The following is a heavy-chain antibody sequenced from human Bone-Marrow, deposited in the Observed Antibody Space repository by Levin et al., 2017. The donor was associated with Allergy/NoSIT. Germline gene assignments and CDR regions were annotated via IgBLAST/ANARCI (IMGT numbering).Heavy chain of an antibody. J-gene: IGHJ6*02. D-gene: IGHD3-10*01. CDR1: GGSISSGDYY. Sequence: SETLSLTCTVSGGSISSGDYYWSWIRQPPGKGLEWIGYIYYGGSTYYNPSLKSRVTISVDTSKNQFSLKLSSVTAADTAVYYCARVLVVRGVTWVYGMDVWGQGTTVTVSS. V-gene: IGHV4-30-4*01. CDR2: IYYGGST. CDR3: ARVLVVRGVTWVYGMDV.